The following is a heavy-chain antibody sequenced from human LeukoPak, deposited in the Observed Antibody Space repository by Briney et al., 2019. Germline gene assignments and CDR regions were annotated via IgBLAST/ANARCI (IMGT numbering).Heavy chain of an antibody. CDR2: ISSDGRNT. J-gene: IGHJ4*02. V-gene: IGHV3-30*04. Sequence: GGSLRLSCAASGFTFSSYAMHWVRQAPGKGLEWVSVISSDGRNTYYADSVKGRFTISRDNSKNTVFLQMNSLRAEDTAVYYCAKEVYYDSSAYLDYWGQGTLVTVSA. D-gene: IGHD3-22*01. CDR3: AKEVYYDSSAYLDY. CDR1: GFTFSSYA.